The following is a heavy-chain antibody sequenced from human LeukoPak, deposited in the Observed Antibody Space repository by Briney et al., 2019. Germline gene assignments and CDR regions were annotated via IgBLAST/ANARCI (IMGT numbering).Heavy chain of an antibody. J-gene: IGHJ4*02. V-gene: IGHV3-74*01. CDR2: IKGDGVST. CDR3: AKDHYWSIDY. Sequence: GGSLRLSCAASGFDFSSNWMHWVRHAPGQGLVWVSRIKGDGVSTNYADSVKDRFTISRDIAKNTLYLQMDSLRAEDTGVYYCAKDHYWSIDYWGRGTLVTVSS. D-gene: IGHD3-3*01. CDR1: GFDFSSNW.